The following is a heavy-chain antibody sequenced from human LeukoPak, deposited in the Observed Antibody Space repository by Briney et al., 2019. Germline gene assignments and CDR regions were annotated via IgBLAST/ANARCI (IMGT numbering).Heavy chain of an antibody. Sequence: ASVKVSCKASGCTFTSYGISWVRQAPGQGLEWMGIINPSGGSTSYAQKFQGRVTMTRDTSTSTVYMELSSLRSEDTAVYYCARGEGLPGYWGQGTLVTVSS. V-gene: IGHV1-46*01. CDR2: INPSGGST. D-gene: IGHD1-26*01. CDR3: ARGEGLPGY. J-gene: IGHJ4*02. CDR1: GCTFTSYG.